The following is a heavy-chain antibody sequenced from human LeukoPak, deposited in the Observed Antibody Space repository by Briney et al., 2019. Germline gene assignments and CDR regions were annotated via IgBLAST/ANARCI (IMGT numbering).Heavy chain of an antibody. CDR3: ARDYGDYSFDP. J-gene: IGHJ5*02. CDR2: IYTSGST. Sequence: SETLSLTCTVSGGSISSSSYYWGWIRQPPGKGLEWIGRIYTSGSTNYNPSLKSRVTISVDTSKNQFSLKLSSVTAADTAVYYCARDYGDYSFDPWGQGTLVTVSS. V-gene: IGHV4-61*02. CDR1: GGSISSSSYY. D-gene: IGHD4-17*01.